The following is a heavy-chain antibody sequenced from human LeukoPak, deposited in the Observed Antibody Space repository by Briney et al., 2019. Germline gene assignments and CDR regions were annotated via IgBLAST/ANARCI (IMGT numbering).Heavy chain of an antibody. CDR1: GFTFSSYA. D-gene: IGHD3-22*01. Sequence: GGSLRLSCAASGFTFSSYAMSWVRQAPGKGVEWVSAISGSGGSTYYADSVKGRFTISRDNSKNTLYLQMNSLRAEDTAVYYCAKDLAYDSSGYSKWGQGTLVTVSS. V-gene: IGHV3-23*01. CDR3: AKDLAYDSSGYSK. J-gene: IGHJ4*02. CDR2: ISGSGGST.